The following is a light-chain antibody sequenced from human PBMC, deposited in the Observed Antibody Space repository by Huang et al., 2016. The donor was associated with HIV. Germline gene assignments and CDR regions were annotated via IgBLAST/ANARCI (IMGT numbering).Light chain of an antibody. V-gene: IGKV1-5*03. CDR2: KAA. Sequence: DIQMTQSPSTLSASIGDRVTNTCRASQTITWWLAWSQQKPGKAPKVLIYKAASLESWVPSRFIGRGSGTEFTLTISSLQPDDFATYYCQQYNAYPWTFGQGTKVEI. J-gene: IGKJ1*01. CDR3: QQYNAYPWT. CDR1: QTITWW.